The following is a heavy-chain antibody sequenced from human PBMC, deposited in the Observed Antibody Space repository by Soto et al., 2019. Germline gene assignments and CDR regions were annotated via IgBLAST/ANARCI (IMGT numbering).Heavy chain of an antibody. J-gene: IGHJ4*02. CDR1: GYTFTSYG. CDR2: IIAYNGNT. CDR3: ARDRSWFPNSPDY. Sequence: SVKFSCKASGYTFTSYGISWVRQAPGQVLECMVWIIAYNGNTNYXXKLQGRVXXTTDRSTSTAXVELRXPRSDDTAVHYCARDRSWFPNSPDYWRQGTLVTVSS. D-gene: IGHD3-22*01. V-gene: IGHV1-18*01.